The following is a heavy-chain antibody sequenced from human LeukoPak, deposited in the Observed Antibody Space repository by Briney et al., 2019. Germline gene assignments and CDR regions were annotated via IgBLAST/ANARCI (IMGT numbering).Heavy chain of an antibody. CDR1: GFTFSSYS. CDR3: ARDRGVPYSSSSARTFDI. J-gene: IGHJ3*02. D-gene: IGHD6-13*01. V-gene: IGHV3-48*04. Sequence: PGGSLRLSCAASGFTFSSYSMNWVRQAPGKGLEWVSYISSSSSTIYYADSVKGRFTISRDNAKNSLYLQMNSLRAEDTAVYYCARDRGVPYSSSSARTFDIWGQGTMVTVSS. CDR2: ISSSSSTI.